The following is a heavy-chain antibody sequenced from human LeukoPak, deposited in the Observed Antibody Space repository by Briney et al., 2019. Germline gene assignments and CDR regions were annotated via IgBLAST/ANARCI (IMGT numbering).Heavy chain of an antibody. CDR1: GDSISSGSYY. CDR3: ARVSGYSYGNFDY. J-gene: IGHJ4*02. D-gene: IGHD5-18*01. CDR2: IYYSGSP. V-gene: IGHV4-39*07. Sequence: SETLSLTCTVSGDSISSGSYYWGWIRQPPGKGLEWIGSIYYSGSPYYNPSLKSRVTISVDTSKNQFFLNLSFVTVADTAVYYCARVSGYSYGNFDYWGQGTLVTVSS.